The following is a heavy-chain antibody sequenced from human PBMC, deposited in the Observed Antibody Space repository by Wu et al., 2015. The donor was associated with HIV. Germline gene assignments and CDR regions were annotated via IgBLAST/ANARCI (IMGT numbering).Heavy chain of an antibody. CDR1: GYTFTSYG. J-gene: IGHJ6*02. V-gene: IGHV1-18*01. D-gene: IGHD3-22*01. Sequence: QVQLVQSGAEVKKPGASVKVSCKASGYTFTSYGISWVRQAPGQGLEWMGWISAYNGNTNYAQKLQGRVTITTDESTRTAYMEVRRLTSEDTAVYYCATEPIGRLYGLDVWGQGTTVTVSS. CDR3: ATEPIGRLYGLDV. CDR2: ISAYNGNT.